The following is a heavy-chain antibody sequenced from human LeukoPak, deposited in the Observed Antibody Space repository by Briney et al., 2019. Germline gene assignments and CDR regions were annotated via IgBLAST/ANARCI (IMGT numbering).Heavy chain of an antibody. J-gene: IGHJ4*02. Sequence: GGSLRLSRAASGFTCTSYSMIWVRQAPGKGLEWVSYIRSRPSTIYYADSVKGRFTISRDDAKNSLYLQMNSLRAEDTAIYYCVRDHHWAFGSWGQGTQVTVSS. CDR1: GFTCTSYS. D-gene: IGHD3-16*01. CDR3: VRDHHWAFGS. V-gene: IGHV3-48*01. CDR2: IRSRPSTI.